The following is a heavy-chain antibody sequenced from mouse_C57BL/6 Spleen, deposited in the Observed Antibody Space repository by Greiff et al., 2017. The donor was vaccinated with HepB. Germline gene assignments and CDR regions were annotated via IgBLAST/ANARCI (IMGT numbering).Heavy chain of an antibody. J-gene: IGHJ4*01. V-gene: IGHV1-64*01. CDR2: IHPNSGST. CDR3: ARRGYYAMDY. CDR1: GYTFTSYW. Sequence: QVQLQQPGAELVKPGASVKLSCKASGYTFTSYWMHWVKQRPGQGLEWIGMIHPNSGSTNYNEKFKSKATLTVDKSSSPAYMQLSSLTSEDSAVYYCARRGYYAMDYWGQGTSVTVSS.